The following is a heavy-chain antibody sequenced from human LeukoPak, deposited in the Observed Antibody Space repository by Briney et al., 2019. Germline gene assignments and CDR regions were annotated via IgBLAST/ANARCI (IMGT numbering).Heavy chain of an antibody. CDR1: RFTFIIYR. J-gene: IGHJ6*01. V-gene: IGHV3-30*18. Sequence: GGSLRLSCAASRFTFIIYRMHWVRQAPGKGLDWVQVISYDGSNKYYADSVKGRFTISRDNSKNTLYLKMNSLRAEDTAVYYCGKSLRRYCSGGSCPYGMDVWGQGTTVTVSS. CDR3: GKSLRRYCSGGSCPYGMDV. D-gene: IGHD2-15*01. CDR2: ISYDGSNK.